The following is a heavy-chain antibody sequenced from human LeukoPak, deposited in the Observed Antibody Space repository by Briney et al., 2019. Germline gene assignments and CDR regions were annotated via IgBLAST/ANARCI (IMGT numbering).Heavy chain of an antibody. V-gene: IGHV3-30*03. CDR2: ISYDGSNK. CDR1: GFTFSSYG. D-gene: IGHD6-13*01. CDR3: ARVGYSSSWYWPAAGNWFDP. J-gene: IGHJ5*02. Sequence: GGSLRLSCAASGFTFSSYGMHWVRQAPGKGLEWVAVISYDGSNKYYADSVKGRFTISRDNSKNTLYLQMNSLGAEDTAVYYCARVGYSSSWYWPAAGNWFDPWGQGTLVTVSS.